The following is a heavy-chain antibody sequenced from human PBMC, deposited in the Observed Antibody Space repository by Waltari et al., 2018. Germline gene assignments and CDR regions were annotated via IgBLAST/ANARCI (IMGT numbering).Heavy chain of an antibody. CDR1: GFTFSSYA. D-gene: IGHD3-22*01. CDR2: IYSGGST. Sequence: VQLVQSGAEVKKPGSLRLSCAASGFTFSSYAMSWVRQAPGKGLEWVSVIYSGGSTYYADSVKGLFTISRDNSKNTLYLQMNSLRAEDTAVYYCAKDNYYDSSGYFPFDYWGQGTLVTVSS. J-gene: IGHJ4*02. V-gene: IGHV3-23*03. CDR3: AKDNYYDSSGYFPFDY.